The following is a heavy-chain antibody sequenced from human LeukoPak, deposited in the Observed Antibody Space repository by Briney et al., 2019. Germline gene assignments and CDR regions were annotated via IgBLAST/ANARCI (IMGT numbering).Heavy chain of an antibody. V-gene: IGHV4-4*07. J-gene: IGHJ5*02. CDR1: GGSISSYY. CDR2: IYTSGST. Sequence: SETLSLTCTVSGGSISSYYWSWIRQPAGKGLEWIGRIYTSGSTNYNPSLKSRVTMSVDTSKNQFSLKLSSVTAADTAVYYWARTTYYDFWSGFLDPWGQGTLVTVSS. CDR3: ARTTYYDFWSGFLDP. D-gene: IGHD3-3*01.